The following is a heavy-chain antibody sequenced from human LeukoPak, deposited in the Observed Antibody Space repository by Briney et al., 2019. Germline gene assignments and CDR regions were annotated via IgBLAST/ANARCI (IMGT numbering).Heavy chain of an antibody. J-gene: IGHJ4*02. Sequence: ASVKVSCKASGYTFTGYYMHWVRQAPGQGLEWMGRINPNSGGTNYAQKFQDRVTMTRDTSISTAYMELSGLRSDDTAVYYCARSSSGWYLNDYWGQGTLVTVSS. D-gene: IGHD6-19*01. V-gene: IGHV1-2*06. CDR3: ARSSSGWYLNDY. CDR1: GYTFTGYY. CDR2: INPNSGGT.